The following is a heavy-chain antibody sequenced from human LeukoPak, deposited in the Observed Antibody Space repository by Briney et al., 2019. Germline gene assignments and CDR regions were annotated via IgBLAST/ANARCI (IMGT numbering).Heavy chain of an antibody. Sequence: PGGSLRLSCAASGFTFSSYAMHWVRQAPGKGLEYVSAISSNGGSTYYANSVKGRFTISRDNSKNTLYLQMGSLRAEDMAVYYCARVGYSGYDGFDYWGQGTLVTVSS. V-gene: IGHV3-64*01. CDR2: ISSNGGST. CDR3: ARVGYSGYDGFDY. J-gene: IGHJ4*02. CDR1: GFTFSSYA. D-gene: IGHD5-12*01.